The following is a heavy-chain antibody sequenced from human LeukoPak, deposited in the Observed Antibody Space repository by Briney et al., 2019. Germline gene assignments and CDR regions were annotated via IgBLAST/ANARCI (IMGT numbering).Heavy chain of an antibody. CDR2: TYYSGST. D-gene: IGHD3-22*01. CDR1: GGSISSYY. CDR3: ARGGYDSSGYFFDY. J-gene: IGHJ4*02. Sequence: SETLSLTCTVSGGSISSYYWSWIRQPPGKGLEWIGYTYYSGSTNYNPSLKSRVTISVDTSKNQFSLKLSSVTAADTAVYYCARGGYDSSGYFFDYWGQGTLVTVSS. V-gene: IGHV4-59*01.